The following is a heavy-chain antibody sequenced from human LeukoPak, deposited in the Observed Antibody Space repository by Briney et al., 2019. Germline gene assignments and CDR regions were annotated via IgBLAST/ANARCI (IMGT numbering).Heavy chain of an antibody. CDR1: GGSISRSNYY. J-gene: IGHJ6*03. Sequence: PSETLSLTCTLSGGSISRSNYYWGWVRKPPAKGHEWIGNINYNGGTYYNPSLKSRVTIYVDTSKNQFSLKLYSVIAADTAVYYCAKTPSYYYNYYMDVWGKGTTVIVSS. CDR3: AKTPSYYYNYYMDV. CDR2: INYNGGT. D-gene: IGHD4-23*01. V-gene: IGHV4-39*01.